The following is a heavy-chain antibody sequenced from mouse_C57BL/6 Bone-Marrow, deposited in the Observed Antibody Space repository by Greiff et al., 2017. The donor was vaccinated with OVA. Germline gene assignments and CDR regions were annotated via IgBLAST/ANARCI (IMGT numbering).Heavy chain of an antibody. Sequence: EVKLVESGPGLVKPSQTVFLTCTVTGISITTGNYRWSWIRQFPGNKLEWIGYIYYSGTITYNPSLTSRTTITRDTPKNQFFLEMNSLTAEDTATYYCARLYDYDGYYFDYWGQGTTLTVSS. J-gene: IGHJ2*01. CDR1: GISITTGNYR. CDR3: ARLYDYDGYYFDY. D-gene: IGHD2-4*01. V-gene: IGHV3-5*01. CDR2: IYYSGTI.